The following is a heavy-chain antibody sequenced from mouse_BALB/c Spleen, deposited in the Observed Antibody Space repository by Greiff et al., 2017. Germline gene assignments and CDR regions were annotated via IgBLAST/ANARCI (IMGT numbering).Heavy chain of an antibody. J-gene: IGHJ1*01. D-gene: IGHD1-1*01. CDR3: ARTTVVEGCFDV. CDR2: IYPGTGST. CDR1: GYIFTSYW. Sequence: VKLMESGAELVRPGASVKLSCKTSGYIFTSYWIHWVKQRPGQGLEWIARIYPGTGSTYYNEKFKGKATLTADKSSSTAYMQLSSLKSEDSAVYFCARTTVVEGCFDVWGAGTTVTVSS. V-gene: IGHV1-76*01.